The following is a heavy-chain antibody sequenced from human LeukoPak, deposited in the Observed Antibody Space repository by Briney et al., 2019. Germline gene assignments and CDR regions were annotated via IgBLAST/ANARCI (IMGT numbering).Heavy chain of an antibody. V-gene: IGHV3-7*01. CDR3: ARDRGVVVPAVGYYYYMDV. Sequence: PGGSLRLSCAASGFTFSNYWMRWVRQAPGKGLEWVANIKQDGSEKYYVDSVKGRFTISRDNAKNSLYLQMNSLRAEDTAVYYCARDRGVVVPAVGYYYYMDVWGKGTTVTVSS. CDR2: IKQDGSEK. D-gene: IGHD2-2*01. CDR1: GFTFSNYW. J-gene: IGHJ6*03.